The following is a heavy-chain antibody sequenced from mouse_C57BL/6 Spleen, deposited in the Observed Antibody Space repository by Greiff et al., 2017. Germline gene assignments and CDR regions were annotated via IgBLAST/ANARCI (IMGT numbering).Heavy chain of an antibody. V-gene: IGHV1-81*01. J-gene: IGHJ4*01. D-gene: IGHD1-1*01. Sequence: VQLQQSGAELARPGASVKLSCKASGYTFTSYGISWVKQSTGQGLEWIGEVYPRSGTTYYNEKFKGKATLTADQSSSTAYMELRSLTSEDSAVYFCAKHTDGAMDDWGEGTSVTGSS. CDR2: VYPRSGTT. CDR1: GYTFTSYG. CDR3: AKHTDGAMDD.